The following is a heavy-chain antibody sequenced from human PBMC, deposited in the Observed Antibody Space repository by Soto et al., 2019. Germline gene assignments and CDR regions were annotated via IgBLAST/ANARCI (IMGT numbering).Heavy chain of an antibody. D-gene: IGHD1-26*01. CDR2: MNPKSGYT. CDR1: GYTFSNYD. CDR3: ARVMGSVDF. J-gene: IGHJ4*02. Sequence: QVQLVQAGAEVKKPGTSVRISCKTSGYTFSNYDINCVRQSAGQGLEWMGWMNPKSGYTGSARNFQGRVTMTRDTSMTTAYMELSSLRSEDTAMYYCARVMGSVDFWGQGTLVTVSS. V-gene: IGHV1-8*01.